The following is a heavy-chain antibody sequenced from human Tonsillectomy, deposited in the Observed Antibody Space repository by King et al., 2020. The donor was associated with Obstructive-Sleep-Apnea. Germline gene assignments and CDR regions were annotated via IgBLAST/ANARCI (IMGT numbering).Heavy chain of an antibody. CDR3: VRGGAYGGDPLYYFDS. D-gene: IGHD2-21*02. V-gene: IGHV3-13*04. CDR2: IGTIGDT. CDR1: GFTISNYD. J-gene: IGHJ4*02. Sequence: VQLVESGGCLVQPGGSLRLSCAASGFTISNYDMICGRQVTGKGLEWVSAIGTIGDTYYAGSVKGRFTISRENAKNSVYLQMDSLRAGDTALYYCVRGGAYGGDPLYYFDSWGQGTLVTVS.